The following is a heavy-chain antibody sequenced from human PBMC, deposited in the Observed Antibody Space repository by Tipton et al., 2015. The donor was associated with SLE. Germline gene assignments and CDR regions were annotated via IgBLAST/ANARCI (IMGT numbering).Heavy chain of an antibody. CDR3: AGQGRWFGELLPEYFQH. J-gene: IGHJ1*01. V-gene: IGHV5-51*01. Sequence: QSGAEVRKPGESLKISCKGSGYSFTSYWIGWVRQMPGKGLEWMGIIYPGDPDTRYSPSFQGQVTISADKSISTAYLQWSSLKASDTAMYYCAGQGRWFGELLPEYFQHWGQGTLVTVSS. D-gene: IGHD3-10*01. CDR1: GYSFTSYW. CDR2: IYPGDPDT.